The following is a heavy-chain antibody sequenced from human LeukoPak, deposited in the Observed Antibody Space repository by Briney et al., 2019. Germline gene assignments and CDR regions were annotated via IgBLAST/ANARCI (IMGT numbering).Heavy chain of an antibody. CDR2: IYHSGST. J-gene: IGHJ4*02. V-gene: IGHV4-38-2*02. Sequence: RPSETLSLTCSVSAYSISSGYYWGWIRQPPGMGLEWIGGIYHSGSTYYNPSLKSRVTISIDTSKNQFSLNLSSVTAADTAVYYCAGADEYYYDNSVYYSDPYFDYWGQGTLVTVSS. CDR3: AGADEYYYDNSVYYSDPYFDY. D-gene: IGHD3-22*01. CDR1: AYSISSGYY.